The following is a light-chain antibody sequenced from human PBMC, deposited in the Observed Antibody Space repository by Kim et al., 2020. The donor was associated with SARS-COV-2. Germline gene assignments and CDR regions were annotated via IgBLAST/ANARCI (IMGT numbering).Light chain of an antibody. CDR1: SSNIGTNT. CDR2: GND. J-gene: IGLJ1*01. V-gene: IGLV1-44*01. CDR3: ATWDDSLKGYV. Sequence: GQRVTISCSGTSSNIGTNTVSWYQQVPGAAPKLLIYGNDLRPSGVPDRFSGSKSGTSASLAISGLKSEDEADYYCATWDDSLKGYVFGTGTKVTVL.